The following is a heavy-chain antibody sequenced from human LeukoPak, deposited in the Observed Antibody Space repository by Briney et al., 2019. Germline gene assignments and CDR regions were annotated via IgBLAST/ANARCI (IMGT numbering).Heavy chain of an antibody. CDR3: ARDQGDNWFDP. Sequence: PSETLSLTCTVSGGSISSYYWSWIRQHPGKGLEWIGYIYYSGSTYYNPSLKSRVTISVDTSKNQFSLKLSSVTAADTAVYYCARDQGDNWFDPWGQGTLVTVSS. CDR2: IYYSGST. D-gene: IGHD5-24*01. J-gene: IGHJ5*02. V-gene: IGHV4-59*06. CDR1: GGSISSYY.